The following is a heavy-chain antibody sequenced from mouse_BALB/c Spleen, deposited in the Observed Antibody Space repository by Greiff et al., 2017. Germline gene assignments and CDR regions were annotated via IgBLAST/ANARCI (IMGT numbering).Heavy chain of an antibody. V-gene: IGHV5-6-2*01. D-gene: IGHD4-1*01. CDR3: ASRTGEGAMDY. CDR1: GFTFSSYY. J-gene: IGHJ4*01. CDR2: INSNGGST. Sequence: EVQLVESGGGLVKLGGSLKLSCAASGFTFSSYYMSWVRQTPEKRLELVAAINSNGGSTYYPDTVKGRFTISRDNAKNTLYLQMSSLKSEDTALYYCASRTGEGAMDYWGQGTSVTVSS.